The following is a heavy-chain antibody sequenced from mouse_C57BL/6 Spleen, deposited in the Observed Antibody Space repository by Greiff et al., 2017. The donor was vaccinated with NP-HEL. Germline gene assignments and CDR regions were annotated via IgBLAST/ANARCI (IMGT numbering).Heavy chain of an antibody. CDR2: IRNKANGYTT. CDR3: ARWGLYYFYYYAMDY. V-gene: IGHV7-3*01. Sequence: EVQVVESGGGLVQPGGFTFTDYYMSWVRQPPGKALEWLGFIRNKANGYTTEYSASVKGRFTISRDNSQSILYLQMNALRAEDSATYYCARWGLYYFYYYAMDYWGQGTSVTVSS. D-gene: IGHD1-1*01. CDR1: FTFTDYY. J-gene: IGHJ4*01.